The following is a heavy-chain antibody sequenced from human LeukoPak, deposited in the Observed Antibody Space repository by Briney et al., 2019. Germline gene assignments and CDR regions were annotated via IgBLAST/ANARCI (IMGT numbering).Heavy chain of an antibody. CDR3: AKDPGGAVAAPY. J-gene: IGHJ4*02. CDR1: GFTFANYA. D-gene: IGHD6-19*01. CDR2: TSTSGGTT. Sequence: GGSLRLSCAASGFTFANYAMNWVRQAPGKGLEWVSGTSTSGGTTYYADSVKGRFTISRDNSKNTLYLQMNSLGAEDTAVYYCAKDPGGAVAAPYWGQGTLVTVSS. V-gene: IGHV3-23*01.